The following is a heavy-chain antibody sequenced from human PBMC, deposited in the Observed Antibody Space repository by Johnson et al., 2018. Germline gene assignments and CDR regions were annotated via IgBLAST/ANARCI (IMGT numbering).Heavy chain of an antibody. Sequence: QVQLVQSGGGVVQPGRSLRLSCVASGFTFNLYGMHWVRQAPGKGLEWVATITSDGSRQWCADSVKGRFTISIDDSKNTVYLQMNSLRAEDTAVYYCARRGDYDEGYFQHWGQGTLVIVSS. J-gene: IGHJ1*01. D-gene: IGHD4-17*01. CDR2: ITSDGSRQ. CDR1: GFTFNLYG. CDR3: ARRGDYDEGYFQH. V-gene: IGHV3-33*05.